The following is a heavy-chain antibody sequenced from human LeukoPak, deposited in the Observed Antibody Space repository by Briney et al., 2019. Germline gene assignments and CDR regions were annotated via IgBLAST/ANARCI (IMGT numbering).Heavy chain of an antibody. CDR2: INHSGST. CDR1: GGSFSGYY. J-gene: IGHJ5*02. D-gene: IGHD1-26*01. Sequence: PSETLSLTCAVYGGSFSGYYWSWIRQPPGKGLEWIGEINHSGSTYYNPSLKSRVTISVDTSKNQFSLKLSSVTAADTAVYYCARYDFYSGSSWGQGTLVTVSS. CDR3: ARYDFYSGSS. V-gene: IGHV4-34*09.